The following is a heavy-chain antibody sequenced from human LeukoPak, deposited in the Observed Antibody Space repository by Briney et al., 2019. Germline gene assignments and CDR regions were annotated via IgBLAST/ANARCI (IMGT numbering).Heavy chain of an antibody. CDR3: ASRVGATPYYYMDV. Sequence: PSETLSFTCAVSGYSISSGYYWGWIRQPPGKGLEWIGSIYHSGSTYYNPSLKSRVTISVDTSKNQFSLKLSSVTAADTAVYYCASRVGATPYYYMDVWGKGTTVTLSS. CDR1: GYSISSGYY. J-gene: IGHJ6*03. V-gene: IGHV4-38-2*01. CDR2: IYHSGST. D-gene: IGHD1-26*01.